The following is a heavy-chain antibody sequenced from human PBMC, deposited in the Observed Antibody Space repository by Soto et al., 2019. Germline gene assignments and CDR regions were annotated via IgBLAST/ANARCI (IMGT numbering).Heavy chain of an antibody. D-gene: IGHD3-10*01. CDR2: IIPILRMA. CDR1: GGTFTSYT. V-gene: IGHV1-69*02. Sequence: QVQLVQSGAEVKMPGSSVKVSCTASGGTFTSYTFSWVRQVPGQGLEWMGRIIPILRMADFAQKFQGRVTINAGESTSTVYMKLSSLRSEDTAVYYGATSYGSGSAHFDYWGQGTLVTVS. CDR3: ATSYGSGSAHFDY. J-gene: IGHJ4*02.